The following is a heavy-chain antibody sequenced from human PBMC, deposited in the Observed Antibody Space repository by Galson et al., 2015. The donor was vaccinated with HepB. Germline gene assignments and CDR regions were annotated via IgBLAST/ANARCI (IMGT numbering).Heavy chain of an antibody. CDR2: IYSSGST. Sequence: SLRLSCAASGFAVSSNYMSWVRQAPGKGLEWVSIIYSSGSTYYADSVKGRFTISRDNSVNTLYLQLSSLRAEDTAVSYCARESLTATYDCGQATLVTVSS. CDR3: ARESLTATYD. D-gene: IGHD2-2*01. CDR1: GFAVSSNY. J-gene: IGHJ4*02. V-gene: IGHV3-53*01.